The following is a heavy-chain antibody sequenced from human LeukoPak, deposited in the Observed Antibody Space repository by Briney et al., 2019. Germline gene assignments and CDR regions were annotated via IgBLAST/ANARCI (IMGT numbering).Heavy chain of an antibody. CDR3: AREQWFRWEY. D-gene: IGHD3-22*01. V-gene: IGHV3-11*01. CDR2: IPNDDSVI. CDR1: GFSVSNYY. Sequence: ESGGSLRLSCEASGFSVSNYYMVWVRQPPGKGLECISYIPNDDSVIYYADSVRGRLSVSRDSAKNSLSLQLNSLRAEDTAVYYCAREQWFRWEYWGQGILVTVSS. J-gene: IGHJ4*02.